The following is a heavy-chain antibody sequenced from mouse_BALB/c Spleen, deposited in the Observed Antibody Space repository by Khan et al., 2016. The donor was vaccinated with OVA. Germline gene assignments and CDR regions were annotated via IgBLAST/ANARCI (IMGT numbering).Heavy chain of an antibody. CDR3: TRSVTSTTVVATDLDY. CDR1: GYSITSDYA. Sequence: EVQLQESGPGLVKPSQSLSLTCTVTGYSITSDYAWNWIRQFPGNKLEWMGYISYSGRTRYNPSLKSRISTTRDTSKNQFFLQLNSVTTEDTATYYSTRSVTSTTVVATDLDYGGQGTTLTVSA. V-gene: IGHV3-2*02. CDR2: ISYSGRT. D-gene: IGHD1-1*01. J-gene: IGHJ2*01.